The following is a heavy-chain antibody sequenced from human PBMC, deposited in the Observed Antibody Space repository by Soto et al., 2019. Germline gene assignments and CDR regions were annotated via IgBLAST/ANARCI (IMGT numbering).Heavy chain of an antibody. Sequence: PGGSLRLSCAASGFTFSSYAMSWVRQAPGKGLEWVSAISGSGGSTYYADSVKGRFTISRDNSKNTLYLQMNSLRAEDTAVYYCARGNDCSGGSCYPSEYFQHWGQGTLVTVSS. CDR1: GFTFSSYA. CDR2: ISGSGGST. D-gene: IGHD2-15*01. CDR3: ARGNDCSGGSCYPSEYFQH. J-gene: IGHJ1*01. V-gene: IGHV3-23*01.